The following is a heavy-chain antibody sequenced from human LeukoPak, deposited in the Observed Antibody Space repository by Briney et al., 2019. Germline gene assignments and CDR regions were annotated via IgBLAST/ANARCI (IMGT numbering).Heavy chain of an antibody. CDR3: ARAAYSGYDHMLDY. V-gene: IGHV3-21*01. Sequence: GGSLRLSCAASGFTFSSYSMTWVRQAPGKGLEWVSSISSSSSYIYYADSVKGRFTISRDNAKNSLYLQMNSLRAEDTAVYYCARAAYSGYDHMLDYWGQGTLVTVSS. D-gene: IGHD5-12*01. J-gene: IGHJ4*02. CDR2: ISSSSSYI. CDR1: GFTFSSYS.